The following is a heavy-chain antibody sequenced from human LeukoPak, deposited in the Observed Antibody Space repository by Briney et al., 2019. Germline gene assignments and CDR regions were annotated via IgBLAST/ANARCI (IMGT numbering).Heavy chain of an antibody. D-gene: IGHD6-19*01. CDR1: GYTFTGYY. CDR3: ARVVWQQWLDQYYFDY. J-gene: IGHJ4*02. Sequence: ASVKVSCKASGYTFTGYYMHWVRQAPGQGLEWMGWINPSSGGTNYAQKFQGRVTVTRDTSISTAYMELSRLRSDDTAVYYCARVVWQQWLDQYYFDYWGQGTLVTVSS. V-gene: IGHV1-2*02. CDR2: INPSSGGT.